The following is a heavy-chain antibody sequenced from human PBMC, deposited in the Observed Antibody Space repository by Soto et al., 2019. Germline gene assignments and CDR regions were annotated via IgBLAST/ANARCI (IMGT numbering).Heavy chain of an antibody. J-gene: IGHJ6*02. CDR3: ARDFHCSGGSCHSGDYYYGMDV. D-gene: IGHD2-15*01. CDR2: ISDTGGSR. V-gene: IGHV3-64*04. CDR1: GFTFNKYA. Sequence: GGSLRLSCSASGFTFNKYAMHWVRQAPGTGLEYVSAISDTGGSRFHADAVKGRFTISRDNARAALYLQMNSLRAEDTAVYYCARDFHCSGGSCHSGDYYYGMDVWGQGTTVTVSS.